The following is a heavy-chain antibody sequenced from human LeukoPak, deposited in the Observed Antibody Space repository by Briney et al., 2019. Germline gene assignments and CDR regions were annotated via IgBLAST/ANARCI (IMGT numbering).Heavy chain of an antibody. V-gene: IGHV3-53*01. CDR2: IYGGGST. D-gene: IGHD6-19*01. CDR1: EFIVSSKY. J-gene: IGHJ4*02. CDR3: ARGPISGWSADY. Sequence: GGSLRLSCAASEFIVSSKYMSWVRQAPGKGLEWVSVIYGGGSTYSADSVKGRFTISRDKSKNTLYLQMNSVRAEDTAVYYCARGPISGWSADYWGQGTLVTVSS.